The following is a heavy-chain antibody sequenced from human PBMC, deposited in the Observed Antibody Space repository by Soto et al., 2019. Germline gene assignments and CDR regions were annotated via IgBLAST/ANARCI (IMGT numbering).Heavy chain of an antibody. Sequence: QVQLQESGPGLVKPSETLSLTCTVSGGAITTYQWSWIRQPPGKGLEWRGFSSNSGGANYKPSLNSRVTISLDTSKNQFSLRLTSVTATDTAMYYCTRKWSGLDYWGQGALVTVSS. J-gene: IGHJ4*02. CDR2: SSNSGGA. V-gene: IGHV4-59*01. CDR3: TRKWSGLDY. D-gene: IGHD3-3*01. CDR1: GGAITTYQ.